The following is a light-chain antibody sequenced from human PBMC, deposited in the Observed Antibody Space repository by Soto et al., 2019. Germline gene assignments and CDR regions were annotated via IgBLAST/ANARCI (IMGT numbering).Light chain of an antibody. Sequence: EIGCTHSPATLSLSPGERATLSCRASQSVSSFLALYQQKPGQAPRLLIYDASNRATGIPARFSGSGFGSHFTLTIIRQQPEELALSSRPQRISLARTFG. J-gene: IGKJ1*01. CDR1: QSVSSF. CDR2: DAS. V-gene: IGKV3-11*02. CDR3: PQRISLART.